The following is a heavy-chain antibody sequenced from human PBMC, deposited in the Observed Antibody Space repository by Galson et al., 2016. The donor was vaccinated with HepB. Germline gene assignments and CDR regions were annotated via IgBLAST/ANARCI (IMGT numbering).Heavy chain of an antibody. J-gene: IGHJ4*02. Sequence: CAISGDSVSSITATWNWIRQSPSRGLEWLGRTFYRSKWYNDYGFSVKSRIIINADTSKNQFSLLLNSVTPEDTAIYYCARELGFFSPFDSWGQGTHVTVSS. CDR3: ARELGFFSPFDS. V-gene: IGHV6-1*01. CDR1: GDSVSSITAT. D-gene: IGHD2/OR15-2a*01. CDR2: TFYRSKWYN.